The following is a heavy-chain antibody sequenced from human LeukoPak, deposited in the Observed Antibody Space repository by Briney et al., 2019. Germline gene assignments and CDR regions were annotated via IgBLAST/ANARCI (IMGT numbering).Heavy chain of an antibody. D-gene: IGHD6-19*01. CDR1: GGSISSYY. Sequence: SETLSPTCTVSGGSISSYYWSWIRQPPGKGLEWIGYIYYSGNTNYNPSLKSRVTISVDTSKNQFSLKLSSVTAADTAVYYCARVFRGGGGGWPDYWGQGTLVTVSS. CDR3: ARVFRGGGGGWPDY. V-gene: IGHV4-59*01. J-gene: IGHJ4*02. CDR2: IYYSGNT.